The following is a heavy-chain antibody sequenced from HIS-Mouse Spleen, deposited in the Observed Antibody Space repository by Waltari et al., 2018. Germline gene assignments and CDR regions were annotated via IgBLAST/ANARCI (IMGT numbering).Heavy chain of an antibody. CDR3: ARIAEGYSSGWYAFDY. D-gene: IGHD6-19*01. V-gene: IGHV2-70*15. Sequence: QVTLRESGPALVKPTQTLPLTCTFSGFSLSTSGMCVSWIRQPPGKALDWLARIDWDDDKYYSTSLKTRLTISKDTSKNQVVLTMTNMDPVDTATYYCARIAEGYSSGWYAFDYWGQGTLVTVSS. J-gene: IGHJ4*02. CDR2: IDWDDDK. CDR1: GFSLSTSGMC.